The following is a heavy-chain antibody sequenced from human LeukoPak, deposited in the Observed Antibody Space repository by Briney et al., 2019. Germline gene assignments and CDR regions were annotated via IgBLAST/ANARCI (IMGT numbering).Heavy chain of an antibody. CDR1: GFTFSSYG. CDR3: AKDRHAPGRYCSSTSCFPFDS. J-gene: IGHJ5*01. Sequence: GGSLRLSCAASGFTFSSYGMHWVRQAPGKGLEWVAVISYDGINKYYADSVKGRFTISRDNSKNTLYLQMNSLRAEDTAVYYCAKDRHAPGRYCSSTSCFPFDSWGQGTLVTVSS. D-gene: IGHD2-2*01. V-gene: IGHV3-30*18. CDR2: ISYDGINK.